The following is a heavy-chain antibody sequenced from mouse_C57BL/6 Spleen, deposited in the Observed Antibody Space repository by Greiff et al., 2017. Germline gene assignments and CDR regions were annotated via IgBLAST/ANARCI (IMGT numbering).Heavy chain of an antibody. CDR1: GFTFSNYW. Sequence: EVQGVESGGGLVQPGGSMKLSCVASGFTFSNYWMNWVRQSPEKGLEWVAQIRLKSDNYATHYAESVKGRFTISRDDSKSSVYLQMNNLRAEDTGIYYCTEVSRFAYWGQGTLVTVSA. J-gene: IGHJ3*01. CDR3: TEVSRFAY. CDR2: IRLKSDNYAT. D-gene: IGHD2-10*02. V-gene: IGHV6-3*01.